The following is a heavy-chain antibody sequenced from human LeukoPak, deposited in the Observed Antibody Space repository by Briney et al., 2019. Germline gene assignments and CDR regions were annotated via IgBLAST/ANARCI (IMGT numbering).Heavy chain of an antibody. CDR1: GGSISTYY. V-gene: IGHV4-59*01. CDR3: ARDDGYYALPDAFDT. Sequence: SETLSLTCTVSGGSISTYYWSWIRQPPGKGLEWIGYISFTGTTNYNPSLKSRVTISVDTSKNQFSLNLSSVTTADSAVYYCARDDGYYALPDAFDTWGRGTMVTVSS. CDR2: ISFTGTT. J-gene: IGHJ3*02. D-gene: IGHD3-3*01.